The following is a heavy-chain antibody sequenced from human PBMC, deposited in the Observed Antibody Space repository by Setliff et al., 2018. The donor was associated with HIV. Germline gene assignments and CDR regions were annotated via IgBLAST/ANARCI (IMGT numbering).Heavy chain of an antibody. D-gene: IGHD3-9*01. J-gene: IGHJ5*02. CDR2: IKQDGSEK. CDR3: ARDNGRYFDRGWFDP. CDR1: GFTFSSYW. Sequence: SGGSLRLSCAASGFTFSSYWMSWVRQAPGKGLEWVANIKQDGSEKYYVDSVKGRFTISRDNAKNSLYLQMNSLRAEDTAVYYCARDNGRYFDRGWFDPWGQGALVTVSS. V-gene: IGHV3-7*01.